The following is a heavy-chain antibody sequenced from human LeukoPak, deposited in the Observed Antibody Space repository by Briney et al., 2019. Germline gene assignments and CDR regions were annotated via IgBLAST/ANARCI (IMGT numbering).Heavy chain of an antibody. D-gene: IGHD1-26*01. CDR2: IYYSGST. CDR3: ARAVGGAAAPKAGAFDI. CDR1: GGSISSYY. V-gene: IGHV4-59*01. Sequence: SETLSLTCTVAGGSISSYYWSWIRQPPGKGLEWIGYIYYSGSTNYNPSLKSRVTISVDTSKNQFSLKLSSVTAADTAVYYCARAVGGAAAPKAGAFDIWGQGTMVTVSS. J-gene: IGHJ3*02.